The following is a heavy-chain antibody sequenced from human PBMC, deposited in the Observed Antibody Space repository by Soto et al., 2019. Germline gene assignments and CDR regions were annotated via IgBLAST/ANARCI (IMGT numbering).Heavy chain of an antibody. CDR3: EKVGSWDGRGGES. CDR1: GVTFSSYA. V-gene: IGHV1-69*18. Sequence: QVQLVQSGAELKKPGSSVKVSCSASGVTFSSYAFTWVRQAPGQGLEWMGNIIPVFRTSNYAQGLQGRLTISADESTNTDFRALSSIRLEDTAVDFCEKVGSWDGRGGESWAQGPLVIVSS. D-gene: IGHD1-26*01. J-gene: IGHJ4*02. CDR2: IIPVFRTS.